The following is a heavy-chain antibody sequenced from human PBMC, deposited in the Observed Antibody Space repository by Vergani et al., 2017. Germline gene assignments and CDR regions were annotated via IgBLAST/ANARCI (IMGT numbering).Heavy chain of an antibody. D-gene: IGHD2-15*01. V-gene: IGHV3-30-3*01. CDR1: GFTFSSYA. CDR2: ISYDGSNK. Sequence: QVQLVESGGGVVQPGRSLRLSCAASGFTFSSYAMHWVRQAPGKGLEWGAVISYDGSNKYYADSVKGRFTISRDNSKTTLYLQMNSLRAEDTAVYYCARDGGYCSGGSCNYYYYYMDVWGKGTTVTVSS. CDR3: ARDGGYCSGGSCNYYYYYMDV. J-gene: IGHJ6*03.